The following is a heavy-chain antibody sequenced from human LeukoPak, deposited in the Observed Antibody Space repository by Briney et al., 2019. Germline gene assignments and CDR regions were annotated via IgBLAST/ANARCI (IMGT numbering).Heavy chain of an antibody. CDR1: GGSISNYF. D-gene: IGHD6-19*01. CDR2: IHTSGST. CDR3: TRDPGSGWLFDY. Sequence: SETLSLTCTVSGGSISNYFWGWIRQPAGKGLGWIGRIHTSGSTNYNPSLKSRVTVSIDTSKNHLSLKLSFVTAADTAVYYCTRDPGSGWLFDYWGQGTPVTVSS. V-gene: IGHV4-4*07. J-gene: IGHJ4*02.